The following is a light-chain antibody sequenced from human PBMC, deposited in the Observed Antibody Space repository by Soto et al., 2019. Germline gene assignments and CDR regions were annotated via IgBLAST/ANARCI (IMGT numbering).Light chain of an antibody. CDR3: QQYGSVQRS. CDR1: QSVSSSY. V-gene: IGKV3-20*01. CDR2: GAS. Sequence: ESGLTQSPGTLSLSPGERATLSFRASQSVSSSYLAWYQQKPGQAPRLLIYGASSRATGIPDRFSGSGSGTSCTRINSRLKLDDVAVYYFQQYGSVQRSFGQGTKVEIK. J-gene: IGKJ1*01.